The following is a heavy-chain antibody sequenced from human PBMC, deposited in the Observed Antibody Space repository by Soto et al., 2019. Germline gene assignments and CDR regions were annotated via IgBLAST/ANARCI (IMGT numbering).Heavy chain of an antibody. Sequence: QVQLVQSGAEVRKPGASVGVSCKASGYTLTGYYMHWVRQAPGHGLEWMGRINPGDGSTGSTQNVQDRLTLTRDTSTSKVYMELSSLKSGETAVDYCARESSGYYWVHWGQGTLVTVS. CDR1: GYTLTGYY. CDR3: ARESSGYYWVH. CDR2: INPGDGST. V-gene: IGHV1-46*04. D-gene: IGHD3-22*01. J-gene: IGHJ4*02.